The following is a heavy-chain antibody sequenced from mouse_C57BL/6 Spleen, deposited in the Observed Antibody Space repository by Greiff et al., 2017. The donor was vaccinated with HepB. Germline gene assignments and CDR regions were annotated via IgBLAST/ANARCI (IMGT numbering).Heavy chain of an antibody. CDR2: IDPETGGT. J-gene: IGHJ2*01. D-gene: IGHD1-1*01. V-gene: IGHV1-15*01. CDR3: TRSTLDY. Sequence: QVQLQQSGAELVRPGASVTLSCKASGYTFTDYEMHWVKQTPVHGLEWIGAIDPETGGTAYNQKFKGKAILTADKSSRPAYMELRSLTSEDSAVYYCTRSTLDYWGQGTTLTVSS. CDR1: GYTFTDYE.